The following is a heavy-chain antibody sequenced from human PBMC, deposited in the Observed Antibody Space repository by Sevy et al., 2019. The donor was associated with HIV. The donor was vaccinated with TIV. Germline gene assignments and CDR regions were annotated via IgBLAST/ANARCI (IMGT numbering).Heavy chain of an antibody. V-gene: IGHV3-23*01. CDR2: ITGNGETT. CDR3: ADGYPSHEFGV. CDR1: GSTFSNHA. J-gene: IGHJ4*01. Sequence: GGSLRLSCVASGSTFSNHAMAWVRQAPGKGLEWVSGITGNGETTYYRDSVKGRFAISRDNSKNTLYLQMYSLRAEDTDIYFCADGYPSHEFGVWRQGTLVTVSS. D-gene: IGHD3-16*01.